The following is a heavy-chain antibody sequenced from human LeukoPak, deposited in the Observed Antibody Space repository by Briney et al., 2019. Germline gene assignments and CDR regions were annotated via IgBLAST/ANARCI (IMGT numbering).Heavy chain of an antibody. V-gene: IGHV1-46*01. CDR2: INPSGGST. D-gene: IGHD4-17*01. J-gene: IGHJ3*02. Sequence: ASVKVSCKASGYTFTSYYMHWVRQAPGQGLEWMGIINPSGGSTSYAQKFQGRVTMTRDTSTSTVYMELSSLRSKDTAVYYCARDRTLRWLTGLGAFDIWGQGTMVTVSS. CDR3: ARDRTLRWLTGLGAFDI. CDR1: GYTFTSYY.